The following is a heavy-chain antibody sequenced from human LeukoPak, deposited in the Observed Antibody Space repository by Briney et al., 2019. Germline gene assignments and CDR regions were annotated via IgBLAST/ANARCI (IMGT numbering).Heavy chain of an antibody. D-gene: IGHD5-12*01. Sequence: TSETLSLTCAVYGGSFSGYYWSWIRQPPGKGLEWIGEINHSGSTNYNPSLKSRVTISVDTSKNQFPLKLSSVTAADTAVYYCARGSPSGYSGYDDYFDYWGQGTLVTVSS. CDR2: INHSGST. V-gene: IGHV4-34*01. CDR1: GGSFSGYY. CDR3: ARGSPSGYSGYDDYFDY. J-gene: IGHJ4*02.